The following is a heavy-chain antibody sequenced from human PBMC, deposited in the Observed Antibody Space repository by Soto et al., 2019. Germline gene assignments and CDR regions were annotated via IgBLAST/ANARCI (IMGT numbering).Heavy chain of an antibody. CDR3: ARGLTSGDY. Sequence: QVQLVQSGAEVKNPGASVKLSCKASGYTFTSFYIHWVRQAPGQGLEWMAIINPTGGSTNYAPNLPGRVTLSRDTSTNTVYIELSSLGSEDTAVYYCARGLTSGDYWGQGTLVIVSS. V-gene: IGHV1-46*01. D-gene: IGHD7-27*01. CDR1: GYTFTSFY. J-gene: IGHJ4*02. CDR2: INPTGGST.